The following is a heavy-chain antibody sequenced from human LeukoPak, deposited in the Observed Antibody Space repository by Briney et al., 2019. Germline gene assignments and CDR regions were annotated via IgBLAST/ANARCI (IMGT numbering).Heavy chain of an antibody. CDR3: ARGLCVNTAMAYFDY. V-gene: IGHV4-31*03. CDR1: DGSISRGGYY. CDR2: IYYSGST. D-gene: IGHD5-18*01. J-gene: IGHJ4*02. Sequence: ASQTLSLTCSVSDGSISRGGYYWSWIRQHPGEGLEWVGYIYYSGSTYYNPSLKSRVTISLDTSKNQYSLKMNSVTAADTAVYFCARGLCVNTAMAYFDYWGQGTVVTVSS.